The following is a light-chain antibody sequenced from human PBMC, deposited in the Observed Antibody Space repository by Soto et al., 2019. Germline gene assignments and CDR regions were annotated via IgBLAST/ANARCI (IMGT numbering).Light chain of an antibody. Sequence: IHMTQSASTLSGSVGNRVTITCRAGQTISSWLAWYQQKQGKAPKLLIYKASTLKSGVPSRFSGSGYGTEFTLTISSLQTDDFATYYCQHYNSYSEAFGQGTKVDIK. CDR2: KAS. J-gene: IGKJ1*01. V-gene: IGKV1-5*03. CDR1: QTISSW. CDR3: QHYNSYSEA.